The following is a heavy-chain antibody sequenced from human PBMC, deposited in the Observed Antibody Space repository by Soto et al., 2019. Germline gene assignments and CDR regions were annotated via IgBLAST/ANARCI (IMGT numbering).Heavy chain of an antibody. D-gene: IGHD2-15*01. V-gene: IGHV1-2*02. CDR1: GYTFTGYY. Sequence: QVQLVQSGAEVKKPGASVKVSCKASGYTFTGYYMHWVRQAPGQGLKWMGWINPNSGGTNYAQKFQGRVTMTRDTSISTAYMELSRLRSDDTAVYYCARAICSGGSCYVVDYWGQGTLVTVSS. CDR3: ARAICSGGSCYVVDY. CDR2: INPNSGGT. J-gene: IGHJ4*02.